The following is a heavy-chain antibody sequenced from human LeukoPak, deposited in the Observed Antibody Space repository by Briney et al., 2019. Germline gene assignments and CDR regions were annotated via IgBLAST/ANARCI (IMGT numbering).Heavy chain of an antibody. V-gene: IGHV4-34*01. CDR3: ARGTYLHRGSSSSWYDY. J-gene: IGHJ4*02. Sequence: SETLSLTCAVYGGPFSGYHWSWIRQPPGKGLEWIGEINHSGSTNYNPSLKSRVTISVDTSKNQFSLKLSSVTAADTAVYYCARGTYLHRGSSSSWYDYWGQGSLVTVSS. CDR2: INHSGST. D-gene: IGHD6-13*01. CDR1: GGPFSGYH.